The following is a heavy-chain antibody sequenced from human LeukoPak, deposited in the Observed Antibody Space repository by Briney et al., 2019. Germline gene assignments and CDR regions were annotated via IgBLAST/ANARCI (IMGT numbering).Heavy chain of an antibody. D-gene: IGHD5-12*01. CDR1: GGTFSSYA. J-gene: IGHJ6*03. V-gene: IGHV1-69*01. CDR3: AREAETREFGGYDSYYYYYMDV. CDR2: IIPIFGTA. Sequence: ASVKVSCKASGGTFSSYAISWVRQAPGQGLEWMGGIIPIFGTANYAQKFQGRVTITADESTSTAYMELSSLRSEDTAVYYCAREAETREFGGYDSYYYYYMDVWGKGTTVTVSS.